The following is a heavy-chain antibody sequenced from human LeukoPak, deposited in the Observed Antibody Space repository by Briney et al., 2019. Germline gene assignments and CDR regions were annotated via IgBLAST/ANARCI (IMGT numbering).Heavy chain of an antibody. Sequence: SETLSLTCALSLYSTSSGYYWGWFRKPPGKGLEWIGRIYYSGSIYYNPSLKSRVTISVDTSKNQFSLKLSSVTAADTAIYYCARDLWGSGSYYNVPLDYWGQGTLVTVSS. CDR2: IYYSGSI. V-gene: IGHV4-38-2*02. CDR1: LYSTSSGYY. D-gene: IGHD3-10*01. J-gene: IGHJ4*02. CDR3: ARDLWGSGSYYNVPLDY.